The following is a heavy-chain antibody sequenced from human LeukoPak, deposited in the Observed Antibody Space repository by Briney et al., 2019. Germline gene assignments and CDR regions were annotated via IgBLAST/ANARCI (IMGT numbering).Heavy chain of an antibody. CDR1: GGTFSSYA. Sequence: SVKVSCKASGGTFSSYAISWVRQAPGQGLEWMGGIIPIFGTANYAQKFQGRVTITTDESTSTAYMELSSLRSEDTAVYYCARWEIAAAGTVLNWFDPWGQGTLVTVSS. CDR2: IIPIFGTA. D-gene: IGHD6-13*01. CDR3: ARWEIAAAGTVLNWFDP. V-gene: IGHV1-69*05. J-gene: IGHJ5*02.